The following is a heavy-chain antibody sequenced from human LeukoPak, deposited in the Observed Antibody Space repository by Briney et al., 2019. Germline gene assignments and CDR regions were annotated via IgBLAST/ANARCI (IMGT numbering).Heavy chain of an antibody. CDR1: GGSISTYY. Sequence: SETLSLTCTVSGGSISTYYWTWIRQPPGKGLEWIGYIYFSGSTNYNPSPKSRVTISVDTSKNQFSLNLTSVTAADTAVYYCARGGKGFPLGLRFDYWGQGSLVAVSP. D-gene: IGHD2-21*01. CDR3: ARGGKGFPLGLRFDY. V-gene: IGHV4-59*01. J-gene: IGHJ4*02. CDR2: IYFSGST.